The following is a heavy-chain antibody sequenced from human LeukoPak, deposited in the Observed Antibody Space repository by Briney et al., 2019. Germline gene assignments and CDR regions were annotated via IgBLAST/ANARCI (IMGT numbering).Heavy chain of an antibody. CDR1: GGSFSGYY. CDR3: ARGRTSHPPYGMDV. CDR2: INHSGST. V-gene: IGHV4-34*01. D-gene: IGHD2-2*01. J-gene: IGHJ6*02. Sequence: SETLSLTCAVYGGSFSGYYWSWVRQPPGKGLEWIGEINHSGSTNYNPSLKSRVTISVDTSKNQFSLKLSSVTAADTAVHYCARGRTSHPPYGMDVWGQGTTVTVSS.